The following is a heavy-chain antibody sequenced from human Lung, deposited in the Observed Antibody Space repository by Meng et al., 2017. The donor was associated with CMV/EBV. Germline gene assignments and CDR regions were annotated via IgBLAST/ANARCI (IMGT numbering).Heavy chain of an antibody. J-gene: IGHJ5*02. Sequence: ASXXVSCKASGYTFTSYDINWVRQATGQGLEWMGWMNPNSGNTAYAPKLQGRLTMTRNTSINTAYMDLSSLRSEDTAIYYCTRGRGSTHKGNWFDPWGQGTLVTVSS. CDR3: TRGRGSTHKGNWFDP. CDR1: GYTFTSYD. D-gene: IGHD3-10*01. CDR2: MNPNSGNT. V-gene: IGHV1-8*01.